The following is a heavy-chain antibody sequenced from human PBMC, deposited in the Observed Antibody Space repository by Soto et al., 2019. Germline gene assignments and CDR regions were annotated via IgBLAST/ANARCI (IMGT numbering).Heavy chain of an antibody. CDR2: ISYDGSNK. CDR1: GFTFSTFA. CDR3: ARDPAGGSGHYYLFDY. V-gene: IGHV3-30-3*01. D-gene: IGHD3-22*01. J-gene: IGHJ4*02. Sequence: GGSLRLSXAASGFTFSTFAMHWVRQAPGKGLDWVAVISYDGSNKYYADSVKGRFTISRDNSKNTLYLQMNSLRSEDTAVYYRARDPAGGSGHYYLFDYWGQGTLVTVSS.